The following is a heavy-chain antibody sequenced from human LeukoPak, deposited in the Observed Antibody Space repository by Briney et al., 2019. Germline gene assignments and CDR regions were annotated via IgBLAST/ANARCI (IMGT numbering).Heavy chain of an antibody. J-gene: IGHJ4*02. CDR2: IYYSGST. D-gene: IGHD6-13*01. CDR1: GGSISSYY. CDR3: ATHSSSWYVFDY. Sequence: SETLSLTCTVSGGSISSYYWSWIRQPPGKGLEWIGYIYYSGSTNYNPSLKSRVTISVDTSKNQFSLKLSSVTAADTAVYYCATHSSSWYVFDYWGQGTLVTVSS. V-gene: IGHV4-59*01.